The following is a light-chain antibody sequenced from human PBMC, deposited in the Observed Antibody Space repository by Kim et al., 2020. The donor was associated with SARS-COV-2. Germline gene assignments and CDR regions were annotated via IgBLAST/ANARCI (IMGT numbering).Light chain of an antibody. CDR1: NIGSKA. J-gene: IGLJ2*01. Sequence: APGETARITCEENNIGSKAVHWYQQKAGQAPVLVIHSNKHRPSGIPERFSGSNSENTATLTISRVEAGDEADYFCQVWNSVISHIIFGGGTQLTVL. CDR3: QVWNSVISHII. V-gene: IGLV3-21*04. CDR2: SNK.